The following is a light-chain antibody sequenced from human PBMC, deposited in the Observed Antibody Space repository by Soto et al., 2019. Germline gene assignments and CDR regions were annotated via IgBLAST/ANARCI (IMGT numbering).Light chain of an antibody. CDR2: EVS. V-gene: IGLV2-14*01. CDR1: SSDVGGYNY. Sequence: QSALTQPASVSGSPGQSITISCTGTSSDVGGYNYVSWYQQHPGKAPKLMIYEVSNRPSGVSNRFSGSKSGNTASLTISGLQAEEEEDYYCSSYTSSNTHVVFGGGTKLTVL. CDR3: SSYTSSNTHVV. J-gene: IGLJ2*01.